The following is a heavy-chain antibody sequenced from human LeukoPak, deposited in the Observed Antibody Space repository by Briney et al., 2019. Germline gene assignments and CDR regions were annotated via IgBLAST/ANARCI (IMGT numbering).Heavy chain of an antibody. J-gene: IGHJ4*02. V-gene: IGHV3-74*01. CDR2: INSDGSST. Sequence: SGGSLRLSCAASGFTFSSYWMHWVRQAPGKGLVWVSRINSDGSSTSYADSVKGRFTISRDNATNTLYLQMNSLRAEDTAVYYCARGGYSSGWYWNDYWGQGTLVTVSS. CDR1: GFTFSSYW. CDR3: ARGGYSSGWYWNDY. D-gene: IGHD6-19*01.